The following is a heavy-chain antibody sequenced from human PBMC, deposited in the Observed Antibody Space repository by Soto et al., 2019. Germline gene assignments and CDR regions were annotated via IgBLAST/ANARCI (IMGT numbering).Heavy chain of an antibody. J-gene: IGHJ4*02. Sequence: XESLRLSCAASEFTFSTYPMHGVRQAPGKGLEWVAVISHDEGNKYYGDSMKGRFTISRDNSKNTLYLQMNSLRGDDTAVYYCARGASDFWGGYPEIHFFDSWGQGTLVTVSS. V-gene: IGHV3-30-3*01. CDR2: ISHDEGNK. CDR3: ARGASDFWGGYPEIHFFDS. CDR1: EFTFSTYP. D-gene: IGHD3-3*01.